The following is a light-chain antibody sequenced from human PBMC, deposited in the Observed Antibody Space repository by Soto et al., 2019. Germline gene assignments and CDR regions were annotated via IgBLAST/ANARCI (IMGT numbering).Light chain of an antibody. V-gene: IGLV1-44*01. Sequence: QSVLTQPPSASGTPGQRVTISCSGSSSNIGSNIVNWYQQLPGTAPKLLIYSRNQRPSGVPDRFSASKSGTSASLAISGLQSEDEADYYCETWDDILTGVVFGGGTKLTVL. CDR1: SSNIGSNI. CDR2: SRN. CDR3: ETWDDILTGVV. J-gene: IGLJ3*02.